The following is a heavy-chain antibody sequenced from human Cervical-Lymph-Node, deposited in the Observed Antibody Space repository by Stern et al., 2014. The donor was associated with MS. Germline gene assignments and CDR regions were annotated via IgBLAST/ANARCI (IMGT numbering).Heavy chain of an antibody. CDR1: GFTFSSFA. CDR2: IWHDGSAK. J-gene: IGHJ6*02. Sequence: VQLVESGGGVVQPGRSLRLSCAASGFTFSSFAIHWVRQAPGQGLEWVAVIWHDGSAKYYADSVNGRFTMSRDNSKNPLYLQMNSLRAEDTAVYYCARYLGGSYDFHYYGMDVWGQGTTVTVSS. V-gene: IGHV3-33*01. D-gene: IGHD1-26*01. CDR3: ARYLGGSYDFHYYGMDV.